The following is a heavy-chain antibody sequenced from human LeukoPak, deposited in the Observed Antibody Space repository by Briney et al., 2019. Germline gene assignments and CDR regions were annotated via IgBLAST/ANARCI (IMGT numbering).Heavy chain of an antibody. Sequence: GGSLRLSCAASGFPFSSYWMTWVRQTPGKGLEWVANIKHDGSDAYYADSVSGRFTISRDNAKNSLYLQMNSLRAEDTAVYYCARSYGSGSYAAFDYWGQGTLVTVSS. V-gene: IGHV3-7*01. D-gene: IGHD3-10*01. CDR1: GFPFSSYW. CDR2: IKHDGSDA. J-gene: IGHJ4*02. CDR3: ARSYGSGSYAAFDY.